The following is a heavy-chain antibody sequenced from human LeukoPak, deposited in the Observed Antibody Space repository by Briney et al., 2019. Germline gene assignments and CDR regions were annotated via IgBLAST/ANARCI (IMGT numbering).Heavy chain of an antibody. V-gene: IGHV3-23*01. CDR3: AKDSVRGGYYYDSNVSYFDF. CDR1: GFTVSSNY. Sequence: GGSLRLSCAASGFTVSSNYMSWVRQAPGKGLEWVSGISGSGGSTYYADSVKGRFTISRDNSKNTLYLQMNSLRAEDTAVYYCAKDSVRGGYYYDSNVSYFDFWGQGTLLTVSS. D-gene: IGHD3-22*01. CDR2: ISGSGGST. J-gene: IGHJ4*02.